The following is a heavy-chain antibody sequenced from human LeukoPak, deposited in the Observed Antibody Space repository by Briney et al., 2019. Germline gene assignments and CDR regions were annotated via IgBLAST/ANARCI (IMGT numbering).Heavy chain of an antibody. CDR2: IYYSGST. CDR1: GGSISSGDYY. D-gene: IGHD4-17*01. Sequence: SETLSLTCTVSGGSISSGDYYWSWIRQPPGKGLEWIGYIYYSGSTYYNPSLKSRVTISVDTSKNQFSLKLSSVTAADTAVYYCARECTVTTVGGSFDWFDPWGQGTLVAVSS. V-gene: IGHV4-30-4*08. CDR3: ARECTVTTVGGSFDWFDP. J-gene: IGHJ5*02.